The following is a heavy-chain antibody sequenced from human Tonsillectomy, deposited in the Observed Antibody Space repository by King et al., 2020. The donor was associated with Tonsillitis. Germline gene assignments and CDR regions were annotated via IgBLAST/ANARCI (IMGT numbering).Heavy chain of an antibody. V-gene: IGHV1-18*04. Sequence: VQLVESGAEGKKPGASVKVSCKASGYTFTSYGISWVRQAPGQGLEWMGWISAYNGNTNYAQKLQGRVTMTTDTSTSTAYMELRSLRSDDTAVYYCARVVPYCSSTSCFYDAFDIWGQGTMVTVSS. CDR1: GYTFTSYG. CDR3: ARVVPYCSSTSCFYDAFDI. J-gene: IGHJ3*02. D-gene: IGHD2-2*01. CDR2: ISAYNGNT.